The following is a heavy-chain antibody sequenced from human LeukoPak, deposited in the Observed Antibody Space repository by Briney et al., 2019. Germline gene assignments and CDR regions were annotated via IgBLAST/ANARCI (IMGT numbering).Heavy chain of an antibody. J-gene: IGHJ3*02. CDR2: ISSSSSYI. Sequence: GGSLRLSCAASGFTVSSYSMNWVRQAPGKWLEWVSSISSSSSYIYYADSVKGRFTISRDNAKNSLYLQMNSLRAEDTAVYYCARDAGHYDILTGYYRPGAFDIWGQGTMVTVSS. V-gene: IGHV3-21*01. D-gene: IGHD3-9*01. CDR1: GFTVSSYS. CDR3: ARDAGHYDILTGYYRPGAFDI.